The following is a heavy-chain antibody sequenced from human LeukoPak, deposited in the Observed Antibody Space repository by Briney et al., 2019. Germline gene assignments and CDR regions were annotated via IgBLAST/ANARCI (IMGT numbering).Heavy chain of an antibody. CDR1: GFTFDDYA. Sequence: GGSLRLSCAASGFTFDDYAMHWVRQAPGKGLEWVSGIGWNSGSIGYADSVKGRLTISRDSAKNSLYLQMNSLRAEDTALYYCVKDRGSTVVTDGFDIWGQGTMVSVSS. V-gene: IGHV3-9*01. J-gene: IGHJ3*02. CDR2: IGWNSGSI. CDR3: VKDRGSTVVTDGFDI. D-gene: IGHD4-23*01.